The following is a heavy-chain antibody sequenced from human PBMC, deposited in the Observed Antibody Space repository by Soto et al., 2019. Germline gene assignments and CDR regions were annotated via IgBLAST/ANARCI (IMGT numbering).Heavy chain of an antibody. J-gene: IGHJ4*02. V-gene: IGHV1-8*02. CDR2: MDPNSGVA. CDR3: GRGGPDLATIGSFDY. Sequence: QVHLVQSGAEVRKPGASVKVSCKAFGYTFTTNDINWVRQAPGQGLEWLGCMDPNSGVAGYAQKFQGRVIMTRDTSTSTAHMELSGLTSEDTAVYYCGRGGPDLATIGSFDYWGQGTLVTVSS. CDR1: GYTFTTND.